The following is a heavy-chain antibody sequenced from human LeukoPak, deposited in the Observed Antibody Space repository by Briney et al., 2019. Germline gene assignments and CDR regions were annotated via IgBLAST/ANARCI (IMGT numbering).Heavy chain of an antibody. CDR1: GFTFCDYY. J-gene: IGHJ5*02. Sequence: PGGSLRLSCAASGFTFCDYYMGWIRQAPGKGLEWVSVIYSGGSTYYADSVEGRFSISRDNSKNTLYLQMNSLRAEDTAVYYCARDEGRNVYSSSFWFDPWGQGTLVTVSS. CDR3: ARDEGRNVYSSSFWFDP. D-gene: IGHD6-6*01. V-gene: IGHV3-66*01. CDR2: IYSGGST.